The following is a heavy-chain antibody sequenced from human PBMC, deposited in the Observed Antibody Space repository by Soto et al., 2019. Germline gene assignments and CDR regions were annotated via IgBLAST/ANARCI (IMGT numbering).Heavy chain of an antibody. Sequence: SETLSLTCTVSGGSISSSSYYWGWIRQPPGKGLEWIGSIYYSGSTYYNPSLKSRVTISVDTSKNQFSLKLSSVTAADTAVYYCARRRVVLPTVNWFDPWGQGTLVTVSS. CDR2: IYYSGST. D-gene: IGHD3-10*01. CDR1: GGSISSSSYY. CDR3: ARRRVVLPTVNWFDP. J-gene: IGHJ5*02. V-gene: IGHV4-39*01.